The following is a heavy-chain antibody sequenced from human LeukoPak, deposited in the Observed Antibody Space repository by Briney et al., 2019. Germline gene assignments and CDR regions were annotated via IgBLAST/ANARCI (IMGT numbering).Heavy chain of an antibody. Sequence: PSETLSLTCTVSGGSISSSSYYWGWIRQPPGKGLEWIGSIYYSGSTYYNPSLKSRVTISVDTSKNQFSLKLSSVTAADTAVYYCASGFPWFDPWGQGTLVTVSS. CDR1: GGSISSSSYY. V-gene: IGHV4-39*01. CDR2: IYYSGST. D-gene: IGHD3-10*01. J-gene: IGHJ5*02. CDR3: ASGFPWFDP.